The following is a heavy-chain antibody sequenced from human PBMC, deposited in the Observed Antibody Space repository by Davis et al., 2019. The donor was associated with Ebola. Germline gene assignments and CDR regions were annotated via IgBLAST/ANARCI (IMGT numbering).Heavy chain of an antibody. CDR1: GFTFSSYA. Sequence: GESLKISCAASGFTFSSYAMSWVRQAPGKGLEWVSAISGSGGSTYYADSVKGRFTISRDNSKNTLYLQMNSLRAEDTAVYYCAKVGAPGAFDIWGQGTMVTVSS. J-gene: IGHJ3*02. CDR2: ISGSGGST. CDR3: AKVGAPGAFDI. V-gene: IGHV3-23*01. D-gene: IGHD3-10*01.